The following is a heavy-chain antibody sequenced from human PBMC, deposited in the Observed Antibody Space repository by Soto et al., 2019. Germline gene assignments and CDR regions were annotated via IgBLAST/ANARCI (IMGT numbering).Heavy chain of an antibody. CDR1: GFTFSSYG. Sequence: QVQLVESGGGVVQPGRSLRLSCAASGFTFSSYGMHWVRQAPGKGLEWVAVIWYDGSNKYYADSVKGRFTISRDNSKNTLYLQMNSLRAEDTAVYYCARDGQTYYDFWSGSNWFDPWGQGTLVTVSS. CDR2: IWYDGSNK. V-gene: IGHV3-33*01. J-gene: IGHJ5*02. CDR3: ARDGQTYYDFWSGSNWFDP. D-gene: IGHD3-3*01.